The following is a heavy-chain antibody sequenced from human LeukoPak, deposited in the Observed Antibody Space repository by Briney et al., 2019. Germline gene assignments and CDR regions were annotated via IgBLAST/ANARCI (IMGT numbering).Heavy chain of an antibody. D-gene: IGHD6-6*01. Sequence: GGSLRLSCAASGFTFSSYAMHWVRQAPGKGLEWVAVISYDGSNKYYADSVKGRFTISRDNSKNTLYLQMNSLRAEDTAVYYCASGQLPAAFDIWGQGTMVTVSS. V-gene: IGHV3-30-3*01. CDR1: GFTFSSYA. CDR2: ISYDGSNK. CDR3: ASGQLPAAFDI. J-gene: IGHJ3*02.